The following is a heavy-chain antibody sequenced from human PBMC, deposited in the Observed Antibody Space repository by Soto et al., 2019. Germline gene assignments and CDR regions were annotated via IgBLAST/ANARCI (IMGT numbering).Heavy chain of an antibody. D-gene: IGHD6-6*01. Sequence: PGGSLRLSCAASGFTFSDYYMSWIRQAPGKGLEWVSYISSSGSTIYYADSVKGRFTISRDNAKNSLYLQMNSLRAEDTAVYYCARAQPDSSSGWFDPWGQGTLVTVSS. J-gene: IGHJ5*02. CDR1: GFTFSDYY. V-gene: IGHV3-11*01. CDR3: ARAQPDSSSGWFDP. CDR2: ISSSGSTI.